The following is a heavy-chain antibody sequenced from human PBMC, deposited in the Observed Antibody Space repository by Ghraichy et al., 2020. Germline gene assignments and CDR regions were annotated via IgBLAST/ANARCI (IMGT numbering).Heavy chain of an antibody. D-gene: IGHD2-15*01. CDR3: AKLIVVVAATPFDY. CDR1: GFTFSSYA. Sequence: GSLNISCAASGFTFSSYAMSWVRQAPGKGLEWVSVISGSGGSTYYADSVKGRFTISRDNSKNTLYLQMNSLRAEDTAVYYCAKLIVVVAATPFDYWGQGTLVTVSS. V-gene: IGHV3-23*01. CDR2: ISGSGGST. J-gene: IGHJ4*02.